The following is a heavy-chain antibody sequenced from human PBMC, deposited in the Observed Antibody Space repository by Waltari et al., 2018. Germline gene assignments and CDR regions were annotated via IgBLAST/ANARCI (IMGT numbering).Heavy chain of an antibody. V-gene: IGHV1-69*13. CDR1: GGTFSSYA. Sequence: QVQLVQSGAEVKKPGSSVKVSCKASGGTFSSYAISWVRQAPGQGIEWMGGISPIFGTAKYEQKFQGRVTITADESTSTAYMELSSLRAEDTAVYYCAKDPVVGANYYYGMDVWGQGTTVTVSS. CDR3: AKDPVVGANYYYGMDV. CDR2: ISPIFGTA. D-gene: IGHD3-10*01. J-gene: IGHJ6*02.